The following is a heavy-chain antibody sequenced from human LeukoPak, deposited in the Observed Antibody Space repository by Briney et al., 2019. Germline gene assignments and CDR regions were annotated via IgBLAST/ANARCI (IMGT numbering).Heavy chain of an antibody. CDR3: AKDPEAVAVSGFDY. V-gene: IGHV3-23*01. D-gene: IGHD6-19*01. J-gene: IGHJ4*02. Sequence: GGSLRLSCAASGFTFSSYAMSWVRQAPGKGPEWVSAISGSGGSAYYADSVKGRFTISRDNSKNTLYLQMNSLRAEDTAVYYCAKDPEAVAVSGFDYWGQGTLVTVSS. CDR2: ISGSGGSA. CDR1: GFTFSSYA.